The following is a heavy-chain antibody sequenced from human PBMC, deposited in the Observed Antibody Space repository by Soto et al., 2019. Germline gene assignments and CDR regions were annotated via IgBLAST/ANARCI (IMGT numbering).Heavy chain of an antibody. CDR2: ISSSSSYI. D-gene: IGHD3-3*01. V-gene: IGHV3-21*01. J-gene: IGHJ4*02. Sequence: PGGSLRLSCAASGFTFSSYSMNWVRQAPGKGLEWVSSISSSSSYIYYADSVKGRFTISRDNAKNSLYLQMNSLRAEDTAVYYCARESITIFGVVIIPVVYFDYWGQGTLVTVSS. CDR3: ARESITIFGVVIIPVVYFDY. CDR1: GFTFSSYS.